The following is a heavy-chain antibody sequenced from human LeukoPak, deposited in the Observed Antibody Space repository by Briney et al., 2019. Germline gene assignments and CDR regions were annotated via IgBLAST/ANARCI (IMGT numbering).Heavy chain of an antibody. D-gene: IGHD5-18*01. V-gene: IGHV4-34*01. CDR3: ARPTARGRRHALGY. J-gene: IGHJ4*02. Sequence: SETLSLTCAVYGGSFSGYYWSWIRQPPGKGLEWIGEINHSGSTNYNPSLKSRVTISVDTSKNQFSLKLSSVTAADTAVYYCARPTARGRRHALGYWGQGTLVTVSS. CDR2: INHSGST. CDR1: GGSFSGYY.